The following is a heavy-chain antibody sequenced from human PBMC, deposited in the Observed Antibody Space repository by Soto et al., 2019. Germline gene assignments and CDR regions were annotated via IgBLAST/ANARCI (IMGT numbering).Heavy chain of an antibody. D-gene: IGHD3-10*01. Sequence: GGPVNVSCKASGYTFTSFGVSWLRQAPGQGPEWMGWISGYNGKTKYTQKVQGRVTLTTDTSTATAYMELRSLRSDDAAVYFCARDKMIDDFGLGSFDYWGQGTVVTVSS. CDR1: GYTFTSFG. J-gene: IGHJ4*02. V-gene: IGHV1-18*04. CDR3: ARDKMIDDFGLGSFDY. CDR2: ISGYNGKT.